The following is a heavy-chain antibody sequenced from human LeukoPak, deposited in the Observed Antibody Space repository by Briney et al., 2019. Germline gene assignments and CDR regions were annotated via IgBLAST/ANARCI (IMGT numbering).Heavy chain of an antibody. CDR1: EFTFSSYS. CDR3: ARDPLEIYDAFDI. Sequence: PGGSLRLSCAASEFTFSSYSMNWVRQAPGKGLEWVSYISSSSSTIYYADSVKGRFTISRDNAKNSLYLQMNSLRAEDTAVYYCARDPLEIYDAFDIWGQGTMVTVSS. J-gene: IGHJ3*02. V-gene: IGHV3-48*01. D-gene: IGHD5-24*01. CDR2: ISSSSSTI.